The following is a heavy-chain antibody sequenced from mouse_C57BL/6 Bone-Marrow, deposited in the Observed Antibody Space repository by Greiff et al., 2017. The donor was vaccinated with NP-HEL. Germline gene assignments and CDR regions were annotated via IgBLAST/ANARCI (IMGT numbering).Heavy chain of an antibody. Sequence: VQLQQSGAELVRPGTSVKMSCKASGYTFTNYWIGWAKQRPGHGLEWIGDIYPGGGYTNYNEKFKGKATLTADKSSSTAYMQFSSLTSEDSAIYYCARSHYYGSSYGYFDYWGQGTTLTVSS. CDR1: GYTFTNYW. CDR2: IYPGGGYT. V-gene: IGHV1-63*01. D-gene: IGHD1-1*01. J-gene: IGHJ2*01. CDR3: ARSHYYGSSYGYFDY.